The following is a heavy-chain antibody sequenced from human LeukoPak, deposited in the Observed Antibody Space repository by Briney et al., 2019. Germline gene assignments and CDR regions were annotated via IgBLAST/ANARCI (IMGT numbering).Heavy chain of an antibody. Sequence: GASVKVSCKASGYTFTSYDINWVRQATGQGLEWMAWMNPNSGNTGYAQKFQGRVTITRNTSISTAYMELSSLRSEDTAVYYCARDYGAYCSGGSCYSSNWFDPWGQGTLVTVSS. CDR2: MNPNSGNT. D-gene: IGHD2-15*01. CDR1: GYTFTSYD. CDR3: ARDYGAYCSGGSCYSSNWFDP. J-gene: IGHJ5*02. V-gene: IGHV1-8*03.